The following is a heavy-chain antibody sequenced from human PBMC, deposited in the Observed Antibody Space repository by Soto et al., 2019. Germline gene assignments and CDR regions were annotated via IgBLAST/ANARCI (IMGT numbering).Heavy chain of an antibody. CDR3: ARGRSWYYYGMDV. CDR2: IYYSGTT. CDR1: GGSVSSGSYY. Sequence: ASETLSLTCTVSGGSVSSGSYYWTWIRQPPGKGLEWLGYIYYSGTTNYNPPLKSRITISVDTSGNQFSLKLSSVTAADTAVYYCARGRSWYYYGMDVWGQGTTVTVSS. J-gene: IGHJ6*02. V-gene: IGHV4-61*01.